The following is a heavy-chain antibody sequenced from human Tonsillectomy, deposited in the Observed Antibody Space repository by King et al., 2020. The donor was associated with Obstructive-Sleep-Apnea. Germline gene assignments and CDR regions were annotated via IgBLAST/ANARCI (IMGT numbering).Heavy chain of an antibody. J-gene: IGHJ4*02. Sequence: QLVQSGAEVKMPGESLKISCKGSGYSFTTYWIGWVRQMPGKGLEWMGIIYPGGASDTRYSPSFQGQVTISADKSVNTAYLPWSSLKASDTAMYYCARLSVTIDYWGQGTLVTVSS. V-gene: IGHV5-51*01. D-gene: IGHD4-17*01. CDR3: ARLSVTIDY. CDR1: GYSFTTYW. CDR2: IYPGGASDT.